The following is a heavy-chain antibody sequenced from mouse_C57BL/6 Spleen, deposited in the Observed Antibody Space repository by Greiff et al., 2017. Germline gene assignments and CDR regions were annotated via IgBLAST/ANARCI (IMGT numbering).Heavy chain of an antibody. CDR3: ARWGRDYFDY. CDR2: IYPRSGNT. V-gene: IGHV1-81*01. CDR1: GYTFTSYG. J-gene: IGHJ2*01. Sequence: VKLQESGAELARPGASVKLSCKASGYTFTSYGISWVKQRTGQGLEWIGEIYPRSGNTYYNEKFKGKATLTADKSSSTAYMELRSLTSEDSAVYFCARWGRDYFDYWGQGTTLTVSS.